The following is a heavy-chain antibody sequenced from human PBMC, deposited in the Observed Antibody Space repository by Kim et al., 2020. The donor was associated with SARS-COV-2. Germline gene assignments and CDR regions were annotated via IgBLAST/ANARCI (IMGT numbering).Heavy chain of an antibody. CDR3: ARITTSYSYADV. J-gene: IGHJ6*04. V-gene: IGHV3-30-3*01. CDR1: GFTFSSYA. Sequence: GGSLRLSCAASGFTFSSYAMRWVRQAPGKGLEWVSVISDNGGNTYYADSVKGRFTISRDNSKNTLYLQMNSLRAEDTAVYYCARITTSYSYADVWGEGTRVPVPT. D-gene: IGHD5-18*01. CDR2: ISDNGGNT.